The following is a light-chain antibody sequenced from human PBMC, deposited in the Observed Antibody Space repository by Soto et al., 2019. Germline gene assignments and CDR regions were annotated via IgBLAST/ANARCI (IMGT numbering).Light chain of an antibody. V-gene: IGKV3-11*01. J-gene: IGKJ5*01. CDR1: QSVSSY. CDR2: DAS. CDR3: HQRQYWPPIT. Sequence: EIALTDSPATRCLSPGERSTLSFMASQSVSSYLAWYQQKPGQAPRLLIYDASNRATGIPARFSGSGSGTDFTLTISSLEPEDFAVYYCHQRQYWPPITFGQGTRLEI.